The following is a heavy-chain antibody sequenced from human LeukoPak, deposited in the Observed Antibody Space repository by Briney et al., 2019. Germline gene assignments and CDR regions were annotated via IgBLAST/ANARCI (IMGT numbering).Heavy chain of an antibody. CDR3: ARGIIGYYFDY. J-gene: IGHJ4*02. CDR2: ISAYGNT. V-gene: IGHV1-18*01. CDR1: GYTFTIYG. Sequence: ASVKVSCKTSGYTFTIYGISWVRQAPGQGLEWMGLISAYGNTNYAQNLQGRVTMTTDTSKSTAYMELRSLRSDDTAVYYCARGIIGYYFDYWGQGTLVTPSA. D-gene: IGHD2-15*01.